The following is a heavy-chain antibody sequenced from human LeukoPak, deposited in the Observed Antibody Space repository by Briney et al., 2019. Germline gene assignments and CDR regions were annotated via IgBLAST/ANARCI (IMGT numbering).Heavy chain of an antibody. Sequence: GGSLRLSCAASGFTFSSYGMHWVRQAPGKGLEWVSAISGSGGSTYYADSVKGRFTISRDNSKNTLYLQMNSLRAEDTAVYYCAKSVGAYDSSGYYGYWGQGTLVTVSS. CDR1: GFTFSSYG. V-gene: IGHV3-23*01. J-gene: IGHJ4*02. D-gene: IGHD3-22*01. CDR3: AKSVGAYDSSGYYGY. CDR2: ISGSGGST.